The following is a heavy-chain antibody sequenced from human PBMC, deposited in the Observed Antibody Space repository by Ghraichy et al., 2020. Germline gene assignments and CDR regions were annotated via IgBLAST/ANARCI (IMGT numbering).Heavy chain of an antibody. V-gene: IGHV4-59*02. CDR3: ARGINYFDSSGYYAFWYFDL. CDR2: IYYSGRT. Sequence: SETLSLTCTVSGGSVSSDYWTWIRQPPGGGLEWIGYIYYSGRTDYNPSLKSQVTISIDTSTNQFSLKLSSVTAADTAVYYCARGINYFDSSGYYAFWYFDLWGRGTLVTVSS. CDR1: GGSVSSDY. D-gene: IGHD3-22*01. J-gene: IGHJ2*01.